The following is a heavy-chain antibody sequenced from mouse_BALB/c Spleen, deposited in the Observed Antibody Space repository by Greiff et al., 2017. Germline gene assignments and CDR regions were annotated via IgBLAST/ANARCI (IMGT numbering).Heavy chain of an antibody. CDR1: GYSFTSYW. Sequence: QVQLQQSGPQLVRPGASVKISCKASGYSFTSYWMHWVKQRPGQGLEWIGMIDPSDSETRLNQKFKDKATLTVDKSSSTAYMQLSSPTSEDSAVYYCAREELRRYFDVWGAGTTVTVSS. J-gene: IGHJ1*01. CDR3: AREELRRYFDV. D-gene: IGHD2-4*01. CDR2: IDPSDSET. V-gene: IGHV1S126*01.